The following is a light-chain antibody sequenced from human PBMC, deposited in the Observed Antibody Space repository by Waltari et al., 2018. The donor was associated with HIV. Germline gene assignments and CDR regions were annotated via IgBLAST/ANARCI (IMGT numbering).Light chain of an antibody. J-gene: IGKJ2*01. Sequence: NQRIQCRSSRSASVGDGVGITCRASQSISTDLNWYQKKSGKAPKLLIYAASSLQSGVPSMFSGSGSGTDFTLTISSLQPEDFATYYCQQSYSTLQFGQGTKLEIK. CDR3: QQSYSTLQ. CDR1: QSISTD. CDR2: AAS. V-gene: IGKV1-39*01.